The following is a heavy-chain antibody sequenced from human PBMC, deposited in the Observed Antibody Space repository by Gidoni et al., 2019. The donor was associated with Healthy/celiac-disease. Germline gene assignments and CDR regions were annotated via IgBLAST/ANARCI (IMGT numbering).Heavy chain of an antibody. D-gene: IGHD2-2*01. V-gene: IGHV4-59*01. CDR2: IYYSGST. CDR3: ARDRRYCSSTSCRANWFDP. CDR1: GGSISSYY. Sequence: QVQLQESGPGLVKPSETLSLTCTVSGGSISSYYWSWIRQPPGKGLEWIGYIYYSGSTNYNPSLKSRVTISVDTSKNQFSLKLSSVTAADTAVYYCARDRRYCSSTSCRANWFDPWGQGTLVTVSS. J-gene: IGHJ5*02.